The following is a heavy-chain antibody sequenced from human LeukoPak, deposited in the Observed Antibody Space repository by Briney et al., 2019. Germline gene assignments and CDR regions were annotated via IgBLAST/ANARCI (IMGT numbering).Heavy chain of an antibody. CDR1: GFPFSRYS. Sequence: GGSLRLSCAASGFPFSRYSMNWVRQAPGKGLEWLSSISSSSSYIYYADSVKGRFTISRDNAKNSLYLQMNSMRAEDTAVYYCARDQWLVHPEGVDYYYGMDVWGQGTTVTVSS. D-gene: IGHD6-19*01. CDR2: ISSSSSYI. J-gene: IGHJ6*02. V-gene: IGHV3-21*01. CDR3: ARDQWLVHPEGVDYYYGMDV.